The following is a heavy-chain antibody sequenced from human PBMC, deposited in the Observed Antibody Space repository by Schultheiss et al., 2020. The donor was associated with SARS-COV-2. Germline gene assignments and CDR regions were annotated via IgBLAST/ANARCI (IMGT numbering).Heavy chain of an antibody. J-gene: IGHJ6*02. CDR1: GFTFSTYA. D-gene: IGHD3-10*01. Sequence: GESLKISCAASGFTFSTYAMSWVRQAPGKGLEWVSAISGSGGSTYYADSVKGRFTISRDNSKNTLYLQMNSLRAEDTAVYYCAKGSGGMDVWGQGTTVTVSS. V-gene: IGHV3-23*01. CDR3: AKGSGGMDV. CDR2: ISGSGGST.